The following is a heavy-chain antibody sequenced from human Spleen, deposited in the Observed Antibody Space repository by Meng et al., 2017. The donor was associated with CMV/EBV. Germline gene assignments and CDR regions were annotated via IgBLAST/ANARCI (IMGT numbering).Heavy chain of an antibody. Sequence: GESLKISCAASGFTVSSNYMSWVRQAPGKGLEWVSVIYSGGSTYYADSVKGRFTISRDNSKNTLYLQMNSLRAEDTAVYYCAKGEDGYNYANDYWGQGTLVTVSS. D-gene: IGHD5-24*01. CDR3: AKGEDGYNYANDY. CDR1: GFTVSSNY. V-gene: IGHV3-53*01. CDR2: IYSGGST. J-gene: IGHJ4*02.